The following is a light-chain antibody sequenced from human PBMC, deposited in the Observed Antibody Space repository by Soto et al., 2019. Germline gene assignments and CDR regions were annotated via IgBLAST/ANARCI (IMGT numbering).Light chain of an antibody. J-gene: IGKJ5*01. CDR1: QSFGRW. CDR2: AAS. V-gene: IGKV1-39*01. CDR3: QQTSSTPVT. Sequence: DVPMTQSPATLSASVGDRVTITCRASQSFGRWLAWYQQKPGKAPKLLIYAASSLQSGVPSRFSGSGSGTLFTLTISSLQPEDFATYYCQQTSSTPVTFGQGTRLEIK.